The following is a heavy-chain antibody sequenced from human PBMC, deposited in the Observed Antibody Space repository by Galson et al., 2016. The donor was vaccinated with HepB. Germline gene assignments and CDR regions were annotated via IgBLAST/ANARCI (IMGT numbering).Heavy chain of an antibody. CDR2: IRCSSSTI. D-gene: IGHD3-3*01. CDR3: ARDRVSGDFWSGYYTGIGMDV. J-gene: IGHJ6*02. CDR1: GFTFSSYS. V-gene: IGHV3-48*02. Sequence: SLRLSCAASGFTFSSYSMNWVRQAPGKGLEWVSYIRCSSSTIYYADSVKGRFTISRDNAKNSLYLQMNSLRDEDTAVYYCARDRVSGDFWSGYYTGIGMDVWGQGTTVTVSS.